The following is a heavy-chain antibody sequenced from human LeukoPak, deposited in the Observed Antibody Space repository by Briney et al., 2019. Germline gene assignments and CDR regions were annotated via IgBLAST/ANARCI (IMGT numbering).Heavy chain of an antibody. CDR2: IIPIFGTA. Sequence: SVTVSCKASGGTFSSYALSWVRQAPGQGLEWMGRIIPIFGTANYAQKFQGRVTITADKSTSTAYMELSSLRSEDTAVYYCAREGYCSSTSCLNWFDPWGHGTLVTVSS. D-gene: IGHD2-2*01. CDR3: AREGYCSSTSCLNWFDP. CDR1: GGTFSSYA. J-gene: IGHJ5*02. V-gene: IGHV1-69*06.